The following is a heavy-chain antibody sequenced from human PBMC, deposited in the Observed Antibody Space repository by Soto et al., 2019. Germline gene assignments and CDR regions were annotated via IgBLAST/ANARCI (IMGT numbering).Heavy chain of an antibody. CDR2: ISAYNGNT. CDR1: GYTFTSYG. V-gene: IGHV1-18*01. J-gene: IGHJ2*01. Sequence: QVQLVQSGAEVKKPGASVKVSCKASGYTFTSYGISWVRQAPGQGLEWMGWISAYNGNTNYAQKLQGRVTMTTDTSTSTAYRELRSLRSDDTAVYYCARDGDILTGYHYWYFDLWGRGTLVTVSS. D-gene: IGHD3-9*01. CDR3: ARDGDILTGYHYWYFDL.